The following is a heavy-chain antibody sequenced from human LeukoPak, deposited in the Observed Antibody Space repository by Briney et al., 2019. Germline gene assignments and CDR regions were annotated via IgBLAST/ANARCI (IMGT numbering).Heavy chain of an antibody. V-gene: IGHV3-48*03. CDR3: ARGRAATYYFVISGLSVDY. D-gene: IGHD3-22*01. CDR1: GFTFRSYE. Sequence: GGSLRLSCAASGFTFRSYEMNWVRQAPGKGLEWVSYISSSGFTIYYADSVKGRFTISRDNAKNSLYLQMNSMEAEDTAVYYCARGRAATYYFVISGLSVDYWGQGTLVTVSS. CDR2: ISSSGFTI. J-gene: IGHJ4*02.